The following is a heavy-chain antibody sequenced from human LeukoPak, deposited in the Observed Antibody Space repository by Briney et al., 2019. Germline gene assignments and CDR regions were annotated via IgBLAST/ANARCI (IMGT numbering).Heavy chain of an antibody. CDR2: ISSSSSYI. D-gene: IGHD2-8*01. CDR1: GFTFSSYS. Sequence: GGSLRLSCAASGFTFSSYSMNWVRQAPGKGLEWVSSISSSSSYIYYADSVKGRFTISRDNAKNSLYLQMNSLKSDDTAVYYCARVGYCSRGVCYNYDYWGQGTQVTVSS. J-gene: IGHJ4*02. CDR3: ARVGYCSRGVCYNYDY. V-gene: IGHV3-21*04.